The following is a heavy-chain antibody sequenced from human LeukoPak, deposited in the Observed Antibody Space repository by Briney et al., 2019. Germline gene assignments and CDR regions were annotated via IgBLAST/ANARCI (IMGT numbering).Heavy chain of an antibody. CDR2: IYYSGST. Sequence: SETLSLTCTVSGGSISSSSYYWGWIRQPPGKGLEWIGSIYYSGSTYYNPSLKSRVTISVDTSKNQFSLKLSSVTAADTAVYYCARHEGAGYGVKKESEYFQHWGQGTLVTVSP. CDR1: GGSISSSSYY. D-gene: IGHD4-17*01. V-gene: IGHV4-39*01. CDR3: ARHEGAGYGVKKESEYFQH. J-gene: IGHJ1*01.